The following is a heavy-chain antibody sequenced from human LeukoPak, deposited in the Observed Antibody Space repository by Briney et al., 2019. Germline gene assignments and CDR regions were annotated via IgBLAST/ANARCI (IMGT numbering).Heavy chain of an antibody. D-gene: IGHD2-2*01. CDR2: INTGGTT. J-gene: IGHJ4*02. Sequence: SQTLSLTCTVSGDSISSGSYYWSWIRQPAGKGLEYIGRINTGGTTNYNPSLRSRVTISVDTSKNQFSLNLGSVSAADTAVYYCARRSPYCSSTSCSDGNNWNEHYYFDYWGQGTLVTVSS. CDR1: GDSISSGSYY. V-gene: IGHV4-61*02. CDR3: ARRSPYCSSTSCSDGNNWNEHYYFDY.